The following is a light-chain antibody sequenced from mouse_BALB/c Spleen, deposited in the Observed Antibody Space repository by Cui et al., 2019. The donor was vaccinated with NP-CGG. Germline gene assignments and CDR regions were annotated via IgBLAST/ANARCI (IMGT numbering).Light chain of an antibody. J-gene: IGLJ1*01. CDR3: ALWYSNHWV. CDR1: TGAVTTSNY. Sequence: AVVPRESPLPTSPGEAVTLTCRSSTGAVTTSNYANWVQEKPDHLFTGLIGGTNNRAPGVPARFSGSLIGDKAALTITGTQTEDEAIYFCALWYSNHWVFGGGTKLTVL. V-gene: IGLV1*01. CDR2: GTN.